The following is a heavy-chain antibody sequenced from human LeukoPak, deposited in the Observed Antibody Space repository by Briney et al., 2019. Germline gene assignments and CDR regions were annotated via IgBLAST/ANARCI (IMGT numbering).Heavy chain of an antibody. CDR2: IWYDGSNK. Sequence: QPGRSLRLSCAASGFPFSNYGMHWVRQAPGKGLEWVAVIWYDGSNKYYADSVKGRFTISRDNSKNTLYLQMNSLRVEDTAVYYCARGRSGYPPKYYFDYWGQGTLVTVSS. CDR1: GFPFSNYG. V-gene: IGHV3-33*01. CDR3: ARGRSGYPPKYYFDY. J-gene: IGHJ4*02. D-gene: IGHD3-22*01.